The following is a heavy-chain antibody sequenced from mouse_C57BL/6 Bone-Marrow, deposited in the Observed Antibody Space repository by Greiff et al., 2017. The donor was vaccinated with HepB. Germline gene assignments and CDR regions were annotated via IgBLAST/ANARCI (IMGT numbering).Heavy chain of an antibody. CDR1: YTFSRRVH. V-gene: IGHV1-87*01. CDR2: GQGLEWIG. D-gene: IGHD1-1*01. J-gene: IGHJ4*01. CDR3: SEDSAVYYWAWNPHSSYNAMDD. Sequence: VQLQESGPELARPWASVKISCQAFYTFSRRVHFAIRDTNYWMRWVKQRPGQGLEWIGAISPGNGDTSYNQKVKGKATLTADKSASTDYMQLSSLTSEDSAVYYWAWNPHSSYNAMDDWGQGTSVTVSS.